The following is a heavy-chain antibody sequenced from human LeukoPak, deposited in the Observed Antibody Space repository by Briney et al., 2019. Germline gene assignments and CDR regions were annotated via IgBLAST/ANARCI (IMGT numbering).Heavy chain of an antibody. D-gene: IGHD3-22*01. V-gene: IGHV4-34*01. CDR2: INHGGST. CDR3: ARRAYYYDSSGFSHS. Sequence: SETLCLTCAVYGFSFSGYDLSWVRQPPGKGLEWIGEINHGGSTNYNAALKSGGTISLNTSKKHFILKLSSVTAADAPVYYFARRAYYYDSSGFSHSWGQGTLVTVSS. J-gene: IGHJ4*02. CDR1: GFSFSGYD.